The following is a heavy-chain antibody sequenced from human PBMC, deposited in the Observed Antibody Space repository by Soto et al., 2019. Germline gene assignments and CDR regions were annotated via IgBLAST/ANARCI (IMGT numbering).Heavy chain of an antibody. CDR1: GGSISSSSYY. J-gene: IGHJ4*02. CDR2: IYYSGST. Sequence: QLQLQESGPGLVKPSETLSLTCTVSGGSISSSSYYWGWIRQPPGKGLEWIGSIYYSGSTYYNPSLKSRVTISVDTSKNQFSLKLSSVTAADTAVYYCARQNIAAAGPIDYWGQGTLVTVSS. V-gene: IGHV4-39*01. D-gene: IGHD6-13*01. CDR3: ARQNIAAAGPIDY.